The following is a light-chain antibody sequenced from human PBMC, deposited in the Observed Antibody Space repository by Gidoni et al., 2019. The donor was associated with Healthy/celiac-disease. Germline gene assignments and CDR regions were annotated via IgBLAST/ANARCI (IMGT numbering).Light chain of an antibody. J-gene: IGKJ4*01. CDR1: QDISNY. V-gene: IGKV1-33*01. CDR3: QQYDNLPALT. Sequence: DIQMTQSPSSLSASVGDRVTITCQASQDISNYLNWYQQKPGKAPKLLIYDASNLETGVPSRFSGSGSGTDFTFTISRLQPEDIATYYCQQYDNLPALTFXGXTKVEIK. CDR2: DAS.